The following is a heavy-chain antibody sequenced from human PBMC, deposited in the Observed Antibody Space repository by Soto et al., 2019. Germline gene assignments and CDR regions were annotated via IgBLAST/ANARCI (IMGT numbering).Heavy chain of an antibody. CDR1: GYTFTSYY. D-gene: IGHD6-25*01. Sequence: ASVKVSCKASGYTFTSYYMHWVRQAPGQGLEWMGIINPSGGSTSYAQKFQGRVTMTRDTSISTAYMELSRLRSDDTAVYYCARAVRDSSGIYYYGMDVWGQGTTVTVSS. J-gene: IGHJ6*02. V-gene: IGHV1-46*01. CDR2: INPSGGST. CDR3: ARAVRDSSGIYYYGMDV.